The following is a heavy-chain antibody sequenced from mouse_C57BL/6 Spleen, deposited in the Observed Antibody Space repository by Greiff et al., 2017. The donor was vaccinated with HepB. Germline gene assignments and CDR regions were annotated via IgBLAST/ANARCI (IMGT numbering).Heavy chain of an antibody. CDR1: GYTFTDYE. Sequence: QVQLKQSGAELVRPGASVTLSCKASGYTFTDYEMHWVKQTPVHGLEWIGAIDPETGGTAYNQKFKGKAILTADKSSSTAYMELRSLTSEDSAVYYCTREVGRYFDVWGTGTTVTVSS. J-gene: IGHJ1*03. CDR2: IDPETGGT. D-gene: IGHD1-3*01. CDR3: TREVGRYFDV. V-gene: IGHV1-15*01.